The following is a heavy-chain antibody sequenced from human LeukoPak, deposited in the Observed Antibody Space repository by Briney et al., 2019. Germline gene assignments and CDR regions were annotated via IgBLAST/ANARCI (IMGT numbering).Heavy chain of an antibody. CDR1: GFTVSSNY. J-gene: IGHJ4*02. CDR2: IYSGGST. CDR3: ARGGYSSGWYREVGPDY. Sequence: GGSLRLSCAASGFTVSSNYMSWVRQAPGKGLEWVSVIYSGGSTYYADSVKGRFTISRDNSKNTLYLQMNSLRAEDTAVYYCARGGYSSGWYREVGPDYWGQGTLVTVSS. V-gene: IGHV3-66*02. D-gene: IGHD6-19*01.